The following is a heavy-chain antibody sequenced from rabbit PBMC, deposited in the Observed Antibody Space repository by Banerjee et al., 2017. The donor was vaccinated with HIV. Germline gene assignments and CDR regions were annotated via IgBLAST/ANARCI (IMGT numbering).Heavy chain of an antibody. D-gene: IGHD1-1*01. CDR1: GFSFSSGYY. CDR2: IGTGSGST. Sequence: QQQLVESGGGLVKPGASLTLTCKASGFSFSSGYYMCWVRQAPGKGLEWIGCIGTGSGSTWYASWAKGRFPISKSTSLNTVTLQMTSLTAADTATYFCARAYVGNGGYCSLALWGQGTLVTVS. CDR3: ARAYVGNGGYCSLAL. J-gene: IGHJ4*01. V-gene: IGHV1S43*01.